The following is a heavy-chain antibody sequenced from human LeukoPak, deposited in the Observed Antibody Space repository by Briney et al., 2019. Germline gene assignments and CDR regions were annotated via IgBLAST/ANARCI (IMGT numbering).Heavy chain of an antibody. V-gene: IGHV3-49*03. Sequence: GGSLRLSCTASGFTFGDYAMSWFRQAPGKGLEWVGFTRSKAYGGTTEYAASVKGRFTISRDDSKSIAYLQMNSLKTEDTAVYYCTRGREYCGSGSYSFDYWGQGTLVTVSS. D-gene: IGHD3-10*01. CDR1: GFTFGDYA. CDR2: TRSKAYGGTT. J-gene: IGHJ4*02. CDR3: TRGREYCGSGSYSFDY.